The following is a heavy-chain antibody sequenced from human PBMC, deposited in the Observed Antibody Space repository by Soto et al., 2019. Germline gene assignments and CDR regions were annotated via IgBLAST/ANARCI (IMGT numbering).Heavy chain of an antibody. CDR2: IYYSGNT. D-gene: IGHD4-17*01. CDR3: ACTRDIYGGFD. J-gene: IGHJ4*02. V-gene: IGHV4-59*01. Sequence: SETLSLTCTVSGGSINTYYWTWIRQPPGKGLEWIGYIYYSGNTNSNPSLKSRVTISLDTSENQFSLNLTSVTAADTAVYYCACTRDIYGGFDWGQGTLVTVSS. CDR1: GGSINTYY.